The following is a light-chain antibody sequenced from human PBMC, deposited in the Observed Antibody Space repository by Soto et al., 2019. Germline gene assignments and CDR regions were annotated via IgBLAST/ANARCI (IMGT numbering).Light chain of an antibody. V-gene: IGLV2-14*01. CDR2: EVS. CDR1: SSDVGGYNY. CDR3: SSYTSSSTPFYV. J-gene: IGLJ1*01. Sequence: QSALTQPASVSGSPGQSITISCTGTSSDVGGYNYVSWYQQHPGKAPKLMIYEVSNRPSWVSNRFSGSKSGNTASLTISGLKAEDEADYYCSSYTSSSTPFYVFGTGTKLTVL.